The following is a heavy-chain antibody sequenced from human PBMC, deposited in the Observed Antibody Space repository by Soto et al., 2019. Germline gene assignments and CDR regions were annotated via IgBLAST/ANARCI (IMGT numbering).Heavy chain of an antibody. CDR1: GFTFSSYA. CDR2: ISGSGGST. Sequence: EVQLLESGGGLVQPGGSLRLSCAASGFTFSSYAMSWVRQAPGKGLEWVSAISGSGGSTYYADSVKGRFTISRDNSKNTPNLQMNSLRAEDTAVYYCAKTPTIVVVTAILGYWGQGTLVNVSS. D-gene: IGHD2-21*02. CDR3: AKTPTIVVVTAILGY. J-gene: IGHJ4*02. V-gene: IGHV3-23*01.